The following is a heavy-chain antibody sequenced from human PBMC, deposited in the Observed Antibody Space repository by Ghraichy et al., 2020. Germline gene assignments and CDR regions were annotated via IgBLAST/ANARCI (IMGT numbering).Heavy chain of an antibody. CDR1: GFIFIGYA. Sequence: GGSLRLSCSCSGFIFIGYAMHWVRQAPGKGLEYVSGITNNGITTDYADSVKGRFTISRDNSKNTLYLQMSSLRREDTAVYYCSKEIYSGNDDYYYAMDVWGHGTTVTVSS. CDR2: ITNNGITT. D-gene: IGHD5-12*01. V-gene: IGHV3-64D*08. J-gene: IGHJ6*02. CDR3: SKEIYSGNDDYYYAMDV.